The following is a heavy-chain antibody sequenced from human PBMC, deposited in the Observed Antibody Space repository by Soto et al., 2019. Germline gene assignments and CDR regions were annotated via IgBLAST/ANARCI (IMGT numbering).Heavy chain of an antibody. CDR2: ICGSGGRT. V-gene: IGHV3-23*01. J-gene: IGHJ4*02. D-gene: IGHD3-10*01. CDR1: GFTFSSND. Sequence: GGSLRLSCAASGFTFSSNDMSWVRQAPGKGLEWVSAICGSGGRTYYADAVKGHFTNSKDNSKNTLYLQMNSLRAEDTAIYYCAKGILWFGESEYYFEYWGQGTLVTVSS. CDR3: AKGILWFGESEYYFEY.